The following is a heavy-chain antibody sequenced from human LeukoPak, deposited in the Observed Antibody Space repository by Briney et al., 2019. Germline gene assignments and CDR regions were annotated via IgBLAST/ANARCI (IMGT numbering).Heavy chain of an antibody. J-gene: IGHJ4*02. D-gene: IGHD2-2*01. CDR3: ARNLPAADC. Sequence: QTGGSLRLSCAASGFTFSSYAMHWVRQAPGKGLEWVAVISYDGSNKYYADSVKGRFTISRDNAKNSLYLQMNSLRAEDTAVYYCARNLPAADCWGQGTLVTVSS. V-gene: IGHV3-30-3*01. CDR1: GFTFSSYA. CDR2: ISYDGSNK.